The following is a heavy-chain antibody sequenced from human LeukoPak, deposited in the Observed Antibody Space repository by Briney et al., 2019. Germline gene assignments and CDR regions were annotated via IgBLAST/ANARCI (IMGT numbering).Heavy chain of an antibody. D-gene: IGHD3-3*01. CDR1: GGSFSGYY. Sequence: SETPSLTCAVHGGSFSGYYWSWIRQPPGKGPEWIGEINHSGSTNYNPSLKSRVTISVDTSKNQFSLKLSSVTAADTAVYYCARGHPVLRFLEWLLTNWFDPWGQGTLVTVSS. J-gene: IGHJ5*02. V-gene: IGHV4-34*01. CDR3: ARGHPVLRFLEWLLTNWFDP. CDR2: INHSGST.